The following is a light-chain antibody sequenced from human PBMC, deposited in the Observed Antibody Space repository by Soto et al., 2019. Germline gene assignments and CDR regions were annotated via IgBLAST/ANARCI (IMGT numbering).Light chain of an antibody. CDR3: QQYNSFSWT. V-gene: IGKV1-5*01. Sequence: DIQMTQSPSTLSASVGDRVTITCRASQSISRWLAWYRQKPGKAPNLLIYDASSLESGVTSRFSGSGSGTEFTLTISSLQPDDFATYYCQQYNSFSWTFGQGTKVEIK. CDR2: DAS. J-gene: IGKJ1*01. CDR1: QSISRW.